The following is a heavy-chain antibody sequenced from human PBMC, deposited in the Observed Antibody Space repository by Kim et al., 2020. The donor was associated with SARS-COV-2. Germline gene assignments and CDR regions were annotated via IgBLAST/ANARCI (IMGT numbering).Heavy chain of an antibody. J-gene: IGHJ4*02. Sequence: ASVKVSCKASGYTFTGYYMHWVRQAPGQWLEWMGRINPNSGGTNYAQKFQGRVTMTRDTSISTAYMELSRLRSDDTAVYYCARDFVGPRRIRQQLVPDYWGQGTLVTVSS. CDR1: GYTFTGYY. V-gene: IGHV1-2*06. CDR2: INPNSGGT. D-gene: IGHD6-13*01. CDR3: ARDFVGPRRIRQQLVPDY.